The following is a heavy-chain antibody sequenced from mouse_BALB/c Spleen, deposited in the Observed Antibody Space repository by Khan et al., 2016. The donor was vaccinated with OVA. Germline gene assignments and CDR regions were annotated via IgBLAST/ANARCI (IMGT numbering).Heavy chain of an antibody. V-gene: IGHV5-6*01. CDR3: ARQYSNSFFEY. CDR1: GFTFSSFG. CDR2: ISSGGSST. J-gene: IGHJ2*01. D-gene: IGHD2-5*01. Sequence: EVELVESGGDLVKPGGSLKLSCAASGFTFSSFGMSWIRQTPDKRLEWVATISSGGSSTYYPDSVKGRFTISRDNAKNTLYLQMSSLKSEDTAMYYCARQYSNSFFEYWGQGTTLTVSS.